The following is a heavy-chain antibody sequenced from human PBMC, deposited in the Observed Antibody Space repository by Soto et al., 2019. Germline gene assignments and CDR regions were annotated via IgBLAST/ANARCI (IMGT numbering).Heavy chain of an antibody. CDR2: INHSGST. D-gene: IGHD1-26*01. Sequence: SETLSLTCAVYGGSFSGYYWSWIRQPPGKGLEWIGEINHSGSTNYNPSLKSRVTISVDTSKNQFSLKLSSVTAADTAVYYCARLSYEVDYWGQGTLVTVSS. CDR1: GGSFSGYY. V-gene: IGHV4-34*01. CDR3: ARLSYEVDY. J-gene: IGHJ4*02.